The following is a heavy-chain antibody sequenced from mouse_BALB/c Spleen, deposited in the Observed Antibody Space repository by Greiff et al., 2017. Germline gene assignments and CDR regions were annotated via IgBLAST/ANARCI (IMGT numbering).Heavy chain of an antibody. J-gene: IGHJ2*01. CDR2: INPSNGRT. V-gene: IGHV1S81*02. CDR1: GYTFTSYW. Sequence: VQLQQPGAELVKPGASVKLSCKASGYTFTSYWMHWVKQRPGQGLEWIGEINPSNGRTNYNEKFKSKATLTVDKSSSTAYMQLSSLTSEDSAVYYCAPIYYDYDFDYWGQGTTLTVSS. D-gene: IGHD2-4*01. CDR3: APIYYDYDFDY.